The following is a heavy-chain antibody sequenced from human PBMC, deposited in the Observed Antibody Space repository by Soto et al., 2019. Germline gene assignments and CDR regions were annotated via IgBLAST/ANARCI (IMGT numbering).Heavy chain of an antibody. D-gene: IGHD2-2*01. Sequence: PSETLSLTCTVSGGSISSGDYYWSWIRQHPGKGLEWIGYISYSGSTYYNPSLKSRDTLSVDTSKKQLSLKLSSVTAADTAENFCARFDAAFSSSFFDYWGQGTLVTVSS. V-gene: IGHV4-31*03. CDR3: ARFDAAFSSSFFDY. J-gene: IGHJ4*02. CDR2: ISYSGST. CDR1: GGSISSGDYY.